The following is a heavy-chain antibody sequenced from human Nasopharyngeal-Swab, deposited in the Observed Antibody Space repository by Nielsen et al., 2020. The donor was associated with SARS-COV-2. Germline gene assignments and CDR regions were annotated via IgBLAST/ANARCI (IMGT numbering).Heavy chain of an antibody. CDR2: IYYSGST. CDR3: AREGGLEYDYVWGSYRPSNWFDP. V-gene: IGHV4-59*01. D-gene: IGHD3-16*02. J-gene: IGHJ5*02. Sequence: SETLSLTCTVSGGSISSYYWSWIRQPPGKGLEWIGYIYYSGSTNYNPSLKSRVTISVDTSKNQFSLKLSSVTAADTAVYYCAREGGLEYDYVWGSYRPSNWFDPWGQGTLVTVSS. CDR1: GGSISSYY.